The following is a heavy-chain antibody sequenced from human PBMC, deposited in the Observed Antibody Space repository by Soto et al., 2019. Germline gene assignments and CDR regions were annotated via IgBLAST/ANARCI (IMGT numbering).Heavy chain of an antibody. D-gene: IGHD2-21*01. CDR2: IYHGGST. Sequence: SETLSLTCTVSGGSISSGDHYWSWIRQPPGKGLEWIGHIYHGGSTYYNSSLKSRVTISVDTSKNQFSLNLTSVTATDTAVYFCARVWIMGAINRPFDYWGQGALVTVSS. CDR1: GGSISSGDHY. CDR3: ARVWIMGAINRPFDY. J-gene: IGHJ4*02. V-gene: IGHV4-30-4*01.